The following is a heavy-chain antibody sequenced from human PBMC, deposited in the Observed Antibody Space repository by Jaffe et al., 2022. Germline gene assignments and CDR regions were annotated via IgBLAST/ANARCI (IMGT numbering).Heavy chain of an antibody. D-gene: IGHD3-10*01. CDR3: AKIEAMVQGVTGWFDP. CDR1: GFTFSSYA. J-gene: IGHJ5*02. V-gene: IGHV3-23*01. Sequence: EVQLLESGGGLVQPGGSLRLSCAASGFTFSSYAMSWVRQAPGKGLEWVSAISGSGGSTYYADSVKGRFTISRDNSKNTLYLQMNSLRAEDTAVYYCAKIEAMVQGVTGWFDPWGQGTLVTVSS. CDR2: ISGSGGST.